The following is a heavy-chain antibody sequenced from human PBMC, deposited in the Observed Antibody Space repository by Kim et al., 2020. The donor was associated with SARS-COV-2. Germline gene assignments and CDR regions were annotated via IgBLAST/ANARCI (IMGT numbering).Heavy chain of an antibody. J-gene: IGHJ3*02. CDR3: ATGSVRQSLFFSSYVAFHI. V-gene: IGHV3-30*03. D-gene: IGHD3-10*01. CDR2: TSYDENNK. CDR1: GFTISNYG. Sequence: GGSLRLSCAASGFTISNYGMNWVRQAPGKGLEWVAVTSYDENNKYYVDSVKGRFTISRDTSKNTLYLEMNSLRVEDTAVYYCATGSVRQSLFFSSYVAFHIWGQGTMVTVSS.